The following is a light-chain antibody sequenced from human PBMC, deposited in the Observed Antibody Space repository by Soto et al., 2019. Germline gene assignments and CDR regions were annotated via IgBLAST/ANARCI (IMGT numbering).Light chain of an antibody. CDR2: GAS. CDR1: QSVSSTY. CDR3: QQYGGSRWT. V-gene: IGKV3-20*01. Sequence: EIVLTQSPGTLSLSPGERATLSCRASQSVSSTYLAWYQQKPGQAPRLLIYGASNRATGIPDRFSGSGSGTDFPLTISRLEPDDFAVYYCQQYGGSRWTFGQGTRVHI. J-gene: IGKJ1*01.